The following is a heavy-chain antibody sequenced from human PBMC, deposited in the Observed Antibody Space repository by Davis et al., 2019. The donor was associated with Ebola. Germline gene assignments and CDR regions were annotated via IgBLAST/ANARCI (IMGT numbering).Heavy chain of an antibody. D-gene: IGHD2-2*01. CDR1: GFTFNNAW. V-gene: IGHV3-15*01. CDR3: TADVVPAATRGVYYYYYYMDV. CDR2: IKSKTDGGTT. J-gene: IGHJ6*03. Sequence: GESLKISCAASGFTFNNAWMSWVRQAPGKGLEWVGRIKSKTDGGTTDYAAPVKGRFTFSRDDSKNTLYLQMSSLKTEDTAVYYCTADVVPAATRGVYYYYYYMDVWGIGTTVTVSS.